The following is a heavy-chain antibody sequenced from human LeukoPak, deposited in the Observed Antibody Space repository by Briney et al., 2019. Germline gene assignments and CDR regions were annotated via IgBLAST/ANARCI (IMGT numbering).Heavy chain of an antibody. V-gene: IGHV3-23*01. CDR1: GFTFSSYA. CDR2: ISGSGGST. D-gene: IGHD6-19*01. Sequence: GGSLRLSCAASGFTFSSYAMSWVRQAPGKGLEWVSAISGSGGSTYYADSVKGRFTISRDNSKNTLYLQMNSLRAEDTAVYYCASSGSGWYWKSDYWGQGTLVTVSS. J-gene: IGHJ4*02. CDR3: ASSGSGWYWKSDY.